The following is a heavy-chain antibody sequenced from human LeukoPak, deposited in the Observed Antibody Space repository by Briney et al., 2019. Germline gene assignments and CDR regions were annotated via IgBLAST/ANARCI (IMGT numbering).Heavy chain of an antibody. D-gene: IGHD6-13*01. J-gene: IGHJ4*02. Sequence: SETLSLTCTVSGGSISSSNYYWGWIRQPPGKGLEWIGYIYYSGSTNYNPSLKSRVTISVDTSKNQFSLKLSSVTAADTAVYYCARAAGYSSSWYDYWGQGTLVTVSS. V-gene: IGHV4-61*05. CDR1: GGSISSSNYY. CDR3: ARAAGYSSSWYDY. CDR2: IYYSGST.